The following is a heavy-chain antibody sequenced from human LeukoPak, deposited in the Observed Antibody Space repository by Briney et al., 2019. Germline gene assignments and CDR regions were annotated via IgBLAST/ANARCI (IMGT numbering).Heavy chain of an antibody. Sequence: GGSLRLSCAASGFIVSNNYMFWVRQAPGKGLEWVSAIYSDGRTYYADSVRGRFTISRDISKSTLYLQMSSLRAEDAAVYFCSRVGYTYKTRALWGQGTLVTVSS. J-gene: IGHJ4*02. CDR2: IYSDGRT. V-gene: IGHV3-66*01. D-gene: IGHD5-18*01. CDR1: GFIVSNNY. CDR3: SRVGYTYKTRAL.